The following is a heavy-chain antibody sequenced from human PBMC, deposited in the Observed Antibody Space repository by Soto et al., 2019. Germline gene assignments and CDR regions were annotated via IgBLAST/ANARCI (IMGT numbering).Heavy chain of an antibody. CDR3: ARGRGYYYYYYYMDV. V-gene: IGHV3-21*04. CDR1: GFTFSSYS. Sequence: PGGSLRLSCAASGFTFSSYSMNWVRQAPGKGLEWVSSISSSSSYIYYADSVKGRFTISRDNAKNSLYLQMNSLRSEDTAVYYCARGRGYYYYYYYMDVWGKGTTVTVSS. CDR2: ISSSSSYI. J-gene: IGHJ6*03.